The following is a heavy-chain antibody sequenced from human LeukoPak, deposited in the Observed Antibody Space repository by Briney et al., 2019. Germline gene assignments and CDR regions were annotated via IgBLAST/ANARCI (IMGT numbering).Heavy chain of an antibody. D-gene: IGHD4/OR15-4a*01. J-gene: IGHJ4*02. V-gene: IGHV4-4*07. CDR3: AREVRRFDY. CDR1: YGSISTYL. CDR2: IFASGST. Sequence: SETLSLTCTVSYGSISTYLWNWVRQPAGKGLEWIGRIFASGSTFYSPSLKSRVTMSVDTSKNQFSLKLSSVTAADTAVYYCAREVRRFDYWGQGTLVTVSS.